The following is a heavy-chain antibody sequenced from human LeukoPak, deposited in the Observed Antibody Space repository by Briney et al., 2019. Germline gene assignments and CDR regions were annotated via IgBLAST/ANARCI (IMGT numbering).Heavy chain of an antibody. J-gene: IGHJ3*02. CDR2: IKQNGSEK. CDR1: GFTFSSYA. D-gene: IGHD6-19*01. V-gene: IGHV3-7*01. Sequence: PGGSLRLSCAASGFTFSSYAMSWVRQAPGKGLEWVATIKQNGSEKYYVDSVKGRFTISRDNAKNSLYLQMNSLRAEDTAVYYCARGGSSGLLGRAFDIWGQGTMVTVSS. CDR3: ARGGSSGLLGRAFDI.